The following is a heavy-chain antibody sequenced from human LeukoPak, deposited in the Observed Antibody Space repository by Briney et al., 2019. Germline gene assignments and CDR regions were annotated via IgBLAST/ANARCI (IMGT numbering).Heavy chain of an antibody. CDR1: GGTFSSYA. D-gene: IGHD2-15*01. V-gene: IGHV1-69*13. Sequence: SVKVSCKASGGTFSSYAISRVRQAPGQGLEWMGGIIPIFGTANYAQKFQGRVTITADESTSTAYMELSSLRSEDTAVYYCAGRWFRGRYYFDYWGQGTLATVSS. CDR3: AGRWFRGRYYFDY. J-gene: IGHJ4*02. CDR2: IIPIFGTA.